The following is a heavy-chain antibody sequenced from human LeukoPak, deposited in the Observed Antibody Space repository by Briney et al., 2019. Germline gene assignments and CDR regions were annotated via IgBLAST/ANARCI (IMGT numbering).Heavy chain of an antibody. CDR1: GGTFSSYA. Sequence: SVKVSCKASGGTFSSYAISWVRQAPGQGLEWMGGIIPIFGTANYAQKFQGRVTITADKSTSTAYMELSSLRSEDTAVYYCARVGVGYSRDTVRGQGTLVTVSS. CDR2: IIPIFGTA. D-gene: IGHD5-18*01. CDR3: ARVGVGYSRDTV. V-gene: IGHV1-69*06. J-gene: IGHJ4*02.